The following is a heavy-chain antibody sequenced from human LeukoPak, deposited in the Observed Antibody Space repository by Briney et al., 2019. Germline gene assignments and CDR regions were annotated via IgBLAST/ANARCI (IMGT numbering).Heavy chain of an antibody. V-gene: IGHV3-23*01. D-gene: IGHD3-3*01. J-gene: IGHJ4*02. CDR1: GFSFTSYA. Sequence: GGSLRLSCAASGFSFTSYAMSWVRQAPGKGLEWVSGISNSGGSTVYADSVKGRFTISRDNSKNTVYLQMNSLRTEDTAVYYCARDLDRFFDYWGQGTLVIVSS. CDR3: ARDLDRFFDY. CDR2: ISNSGGST.